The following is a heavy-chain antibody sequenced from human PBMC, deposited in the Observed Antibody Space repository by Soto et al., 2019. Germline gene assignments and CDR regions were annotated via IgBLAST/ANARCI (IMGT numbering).Heavy chain of an antibody. CDR2: IYTSGST. D-gene: IGHD3-10*01. Sequence: PSETLSLACSVSGTSVSNYYWSWIRQPAGKGLEHIGRIYTSGSTSYNPSLKSRVTMSMDTSQTQIYLNLTSVTAADTAVYYCARGGIQLSYASDHWGKGILVTVSS. J-gene: IGHJ4*02. V-gene: IGHV4-4*07. CDR1: GTSVSNYY. CDR3: ARGGIQLSYASDH.